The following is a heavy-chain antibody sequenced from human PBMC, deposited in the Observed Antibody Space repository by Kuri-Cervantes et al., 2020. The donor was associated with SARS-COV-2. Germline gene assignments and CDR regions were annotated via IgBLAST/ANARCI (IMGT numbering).Heavy chain of an antibody. D-gene: IGHD1-26*01. CDR3: ARPSLNTGSYFPD. CDR2: IDKDGYEK. V-gene: IGHV3-7*03. CDR1: GFTFSSYW. Sequence: GEALKISCAASGFTFSSYWMGWVRQAPGKGLEWVANIDKDGYEKYFVDSVKGRFSISRDNAKNPLFLQMNSLRAEDTAIYFCARPSLNTGSYFPDWGQGTLVTVSS. J-gene: IGHJ4*02.